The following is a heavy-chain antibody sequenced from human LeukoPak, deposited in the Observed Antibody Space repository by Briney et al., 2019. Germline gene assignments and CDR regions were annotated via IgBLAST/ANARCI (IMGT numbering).Heavy chain of an antibody. V-gene: IGHV1-69*05. J-gene: IGHJ3*02. CDR3: ARYVVVVAGLVPNAFDI. D-gene: IGHD2-15*01. CDR2: IIPIFGTA. Sequence: SVKVSCKASGGTFSSYAISWVRQAPRQGLEWMGSIIPIFGTANYAQKFQGRVTITTDESTSTAYMELSSLRSENTAVYYCARYVVVVAGLVPNAFDIWGQGTMVTVSS. CDR1: GGTFSSYA.